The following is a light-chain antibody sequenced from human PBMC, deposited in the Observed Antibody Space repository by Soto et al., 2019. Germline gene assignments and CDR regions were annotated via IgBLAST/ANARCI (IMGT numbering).Light chain of an antibody. Sequence: ETVLTQSPGTLSLSPGETATLSCRASQSVASNSLAWYQQKPGQAPRLLVYGASGRATDIPDRFSGRGSGTDFTLTINRLEPEDFATYFCQHYHSYPYTFGQGTKLEIK. V-gene: IGKV3-20*01. J-gene: IGKJ2*01. CDR3: QHYHSYPYT. CDR2: GAS. CDR1: QSVASNS.